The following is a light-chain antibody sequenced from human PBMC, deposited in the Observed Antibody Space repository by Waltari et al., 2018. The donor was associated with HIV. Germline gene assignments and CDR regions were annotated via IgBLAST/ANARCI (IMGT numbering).Light chain of an antibody. CDR2: AVS. J-gene: IGLJ3*02. V-gene: IGLV2-14*01. CDR3: CSYTTSTTRV. Sequence: QSALTQPASVSGYPGQSITIPCPGTTSDVGAYAYVSWYQQHPDKAPKLIIYAVSNRPSGVSNRFSGSKSGNTASLTISGLRTDDEADYFCCSYTTSTTRVFGGGTKVTVL. CDR1: TSDVGAYAY.